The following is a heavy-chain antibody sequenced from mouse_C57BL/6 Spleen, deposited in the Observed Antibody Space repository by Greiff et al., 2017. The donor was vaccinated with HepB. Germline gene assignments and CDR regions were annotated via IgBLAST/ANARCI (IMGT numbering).Heavy chain of an antibody. V-gene: IGHV1-63*01. Sequence: QVQLQQSGAELVRPGTSVKMSCKASGYTFTNYWMGWVKQRPGQGLEWIGDIYPGGGYTNYNEKFKGKATLTADKSSSTAYMQFSSLTSEDSAIYNCARCVVGYYGDRGQGTTVTASS. CDR3: ARCVVGYYGD. J-gene: IGHJ2*01. D-gene: IGHD1-1*02. CDR2: IYPGGGYT. CDR1: GYTFTNYW.